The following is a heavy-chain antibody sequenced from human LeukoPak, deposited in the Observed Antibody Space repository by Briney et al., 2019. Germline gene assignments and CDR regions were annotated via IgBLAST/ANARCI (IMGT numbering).Heavy chain of an antibody. D-gene: IGHD3-3*01. CDR2: INPSGGST. CDR1: GYTFTSYY. V-gene: IGHV1-46*01. Sequence: ASVKVSCKASGYTFTSYYMHWVRQAPGQGLEWMGIINPSGGSTSYAQKFQGRVTMTRDMSTSTVYMELSSLRAEDTALYYCARDGITIFGVVLPPGYWGQGTLVTVSS. CDR3: ARDGITIFGVVLPPGY. J-gene: IGHJ4*02.